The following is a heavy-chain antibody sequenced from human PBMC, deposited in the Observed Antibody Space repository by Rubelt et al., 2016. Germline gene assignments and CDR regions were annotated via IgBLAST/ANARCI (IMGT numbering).Heavy chain of an antibody. CDR2: ISYDGSNK. V-gene: IGHV3-30*18. CDR1: G. J-gene: IGHJ6*02. CDR3: AKDLSYYYGMDV. Sequence: GMHWVRQAPGKGLEWVAVISYDGSNKYYADSVKGRFTISRDNSKNTLYLQMNSLRAEDTAVYYCAKDLSYYYGMDVWGQGTTVTVSS.